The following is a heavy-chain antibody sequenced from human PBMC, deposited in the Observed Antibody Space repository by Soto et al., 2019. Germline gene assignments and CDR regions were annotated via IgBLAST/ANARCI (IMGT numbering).Heavy chain of an antibody. CDR2: IDPNSGVT. D-gene: IGHD1-7*01. V-gene: IGHV1-2*02. J-gene: IGHJ4*02. CDR1: AYTFTTYY. CDR3: AKENFKFDS. Sequence: GXSVKVSCKTSAYTFTTYYLHWVRQAPGQGLEWMGWIDPNSGVTKYAQKFQGRVTVTRDTSISTTYMELSSLTSDDTAVYYCAKENFKFDSWGQGTLVTVSS.